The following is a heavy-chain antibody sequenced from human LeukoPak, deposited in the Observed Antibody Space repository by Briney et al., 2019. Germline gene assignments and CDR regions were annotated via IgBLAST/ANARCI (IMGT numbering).Heavy chain of an antibody. CDR3: ARLPYGSGYWLHREGRDV. CDR2: INHLGST. D-gene: IGHD3-10*01. V-gene: IGHV4-34*01. CDR1: GFTFSDHY. Sequence: GSLRLSCAASGFTFSDHYMSWIRQAPGKGLEWIGEINHLGSTNYNPSLKSRVTISVDTSKKQFSLNLTSVTAADTAVYYCARLPYGSGYWLHREGRDVWGKGTTVTISS. J-gene: IGHJ6*04.